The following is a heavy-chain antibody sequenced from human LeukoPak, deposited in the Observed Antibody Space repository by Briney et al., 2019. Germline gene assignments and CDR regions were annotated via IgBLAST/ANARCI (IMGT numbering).Heavy chain of an antibody. J-gene: IGHJ4*02. D-gene: IGHD3-3*01. Sequence: PGGSLRLSCAASGFTFSSYGMHWVRQAPGKGLEWVAVISYDGSNKYYADSVKGRFTISRDNSKNTLYLQMNSLRAEDTAVYYCARIRSVDGFDYWGQGTLVTVSS. CDR2: ISYDGSNK. CDR3: ARIRSVDGFDY. CDR1: GFTFSSYG. V-gene: IGHV3-30*03.